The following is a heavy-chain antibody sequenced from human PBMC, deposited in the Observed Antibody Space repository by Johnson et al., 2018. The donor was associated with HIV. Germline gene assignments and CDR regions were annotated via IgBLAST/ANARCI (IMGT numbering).Heavy chain of an antibody. CDR2: ISYDGSNK. CDR3: ARQFRSVGAPDAFDI. V-gene: IGHV3-30-3*01. Sequence: QVQLVESGGGLIQPGGSLRLSCAASGFTFSSYVMHWVRQAPGKGLEWVAVISYDGSNKYYADSVKGRFTISRDNSKNSLYLQMNSLRAEDTAMYYCARQFRSVGAPDAFDIWGQGTMVTVSS. CDR1: GFTFSSYV. J-gene: IGHJ3*02. D-gene: IGHD1-26*01.